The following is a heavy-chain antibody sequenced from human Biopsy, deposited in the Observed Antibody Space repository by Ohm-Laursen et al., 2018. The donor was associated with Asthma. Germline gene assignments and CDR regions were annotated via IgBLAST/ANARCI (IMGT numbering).Heavy chain of an antibody. V-gene: IGHV3-53*01. CDR3: ARGDSSGWSHYYFDY. D-gene: IGHD6-19*01. CDR2: IYSGGTS. CDR1: GFSLSNFA. J-gene: IGHJ4*02. Sequence: SLRLSCAAFGFSLSNFAIHWVRQAPGKGLEWVSVIYSGGTSHTADSVRGRFTISRDFSKNTLHLQMHSLRVEDTAVYYCARGDSSGWSHYYFDYWGQGTLVTVSS.